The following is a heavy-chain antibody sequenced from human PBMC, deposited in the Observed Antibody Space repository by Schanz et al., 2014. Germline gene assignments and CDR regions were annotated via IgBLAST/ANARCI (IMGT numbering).Heavy chain of an antibody. D-gene: IGHD4-17*01. J-gene: IGHJ6*02. V-gene: IGHV3-7*03. CDR3: ARVRAYDYGAEAHGMDV. CDR1: GFTFSDHW. Sequence: VQLLESGGGLVQPGGSLKLSCSASGFTFSDHWMSWVRQPPGKGLEWVANIKGDSSEKNYVDSVKGRFTLSRDNAKKTMDLQMNSLRVEDTAVYYCARVRAYDYGAEAHGMDVWGHGTTVTFSS. CDR2: IKGDSSEK.